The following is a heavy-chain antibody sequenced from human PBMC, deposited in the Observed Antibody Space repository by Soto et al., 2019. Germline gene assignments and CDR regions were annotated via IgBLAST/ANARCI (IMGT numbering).Heavy chain of an antibody. CDR1: GGSISSGGYY. J-gene: IGHJ4*02. Sequence: SETLSLTCTVSGGSISSGGYYWSWIRQHPGKGLEWIGYIYYSGSTYYNPSLKSRVTISVDTSKNQFSLKLSSVTAADTAVYYCARVWRLYYFILTGYTHPQYYFDYWGQGTLVTVS. V-gene: IGHV4-31*03. D-gene: IGHD3-9*01. CDR3: ARVWRLYYFILTGYTHPQYYFDY. CDR2: IYYSGST.